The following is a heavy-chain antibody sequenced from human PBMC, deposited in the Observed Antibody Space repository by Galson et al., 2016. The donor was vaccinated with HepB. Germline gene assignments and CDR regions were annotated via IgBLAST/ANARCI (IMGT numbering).Heavy chain of an antibody. V-gene: IGHV3-30*18. CDR1: GFTFSNRG. Sequence: SLRLSCAASGFTFSNRGMHWVRQAPGKGLEWVAADSMDGRRKFYADSVKGRFTISRDNSNNMLFLQMNNLRADDTAVYYCAKRHEYCPPVGCSVDYWGQGTLVSVSS. CDR3: AKRHEYCPPVGCSVDY. D-gene: IGHD2/OR15-2a*01. CDR2: DSMDGRRK. J-gene: IGHJ4*02.